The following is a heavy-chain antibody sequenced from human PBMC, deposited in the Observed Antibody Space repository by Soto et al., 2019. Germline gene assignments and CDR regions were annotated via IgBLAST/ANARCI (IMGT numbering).Heavy chain of an antibody. V-gene: IGHV3-15*07. CDR2: IKSKTDGGTT. CDR3: TTTKFSSSWYIDYGMDV. D-gene: IGHD6-13*01. CDR1: GFTFSNAW. Sequence: GGSLRLSCAASGFTFSNAWMNWVRQAPGKGLEWVGRIKSKTDGGTTDYAAPVKGRFTISRDDSKNTLYLQMNSLKTEDTAVYYCTTTKFSSSWYIDYGMDVWGQGTTVTVSS. J-gene: IGHJ6*02.